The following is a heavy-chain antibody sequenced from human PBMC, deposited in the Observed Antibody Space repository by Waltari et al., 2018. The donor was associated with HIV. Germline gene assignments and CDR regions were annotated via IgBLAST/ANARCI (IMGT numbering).Heavy chain of an antibody. Sequence: MQLVESGGGLVQRGGSLRPSCAASGFPFRMPWMSWVRQAPGKALEWVANIKDDGNEKYYVNSVRGRFTISRDNANNSLYLDMNRLRDEDTAVYYCVRENDFGTIFFNYYYAMDGWGQGTSVTV. CDR1: GFPFRMPW. J-gene: IGHJ6*02. V-gene: IGHV3-7*01. CDR3: VRENDFGTIFFNYYYAMDG. CDR2: IKDDGNEK. D-gene: IGHD3-3*01.